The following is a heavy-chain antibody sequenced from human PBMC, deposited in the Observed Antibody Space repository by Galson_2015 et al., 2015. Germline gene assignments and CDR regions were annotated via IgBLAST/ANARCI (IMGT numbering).Heavy chain of an antibody. CDR2: ISSSSNSI. CDR3: ASDRSYYYFAMDV. V-gene: IGHV3-48*02. Sequence: SLRLSCAASGFTFGKYSMNWVRQAPGKGLECISYISSSSNSIYYADSVKGRFTISRDNDKNLLYLQMNSLRDEDTAVYYCASDRSYYYFAMDVWGQGTTVTVSS. J-gene: IGHJ6*02. CDR1: GFTFGKYS.